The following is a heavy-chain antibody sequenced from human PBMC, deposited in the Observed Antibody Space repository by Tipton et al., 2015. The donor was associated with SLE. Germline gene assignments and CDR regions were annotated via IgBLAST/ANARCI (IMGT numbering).Heavy chain of an antibody. CDR3: ARDGDEQQLVYFDY. CDR2: ISSSSSYI. J-gene: IGHJ4*02. CDR1: GFTFSSYS. V-gene: IGHV3-21*01. D-gene: IGHD6-13*01. Sequence: SLRLSCAASGFTFSSYSMNWVRQAPGKGLEWVSSISSSSSYIYYADSVKGRFTISRDNAKNSLYLQMNSLRAEDTAVYYCARDGDEQQLVYFDYWGQGTLVTVSS.